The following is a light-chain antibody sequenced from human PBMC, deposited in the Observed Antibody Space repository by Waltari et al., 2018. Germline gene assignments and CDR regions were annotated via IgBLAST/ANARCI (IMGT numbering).Light chain of an antibody. V-gene: IGLV2-11*01. Sequence: QSALTQPRSVSGSPGQSVTISCTGTNSDVGGYNYVSWFQHHPGKAPKLILYDVRHRPSGVPGRFAGSKSANTASLTISGLQTDDEAHYYCCSYGGNCLWVFGGGTKLTVL. J-gene: IGLJ3*02. CDR1: NSDVGGYNY. CDR2: DVR. CDR3: CSYGGNCLWV.